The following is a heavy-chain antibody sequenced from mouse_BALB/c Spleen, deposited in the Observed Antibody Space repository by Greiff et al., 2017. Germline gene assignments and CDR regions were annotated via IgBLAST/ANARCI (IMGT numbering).Heavy chain of an antibody. D-gene: IGHD4-1*01. CDR1: GFTFSSFG. V-gene: IGHV5-17*02. CDR3: ASGAWFAY. J-gene: IGHJ3*01. CDR2: ISSGSSTI. Sequence: EVMLVESGGGLVQPGGSRNLSCAASGFTFSSFGMHWVRQAPEKGLEWVAYISSGSSTIYYAATVKGRFTISRDNPKNTLFLQMTSLRSEDTAMYYCASGAWFAYWGQGTLVTVSA.